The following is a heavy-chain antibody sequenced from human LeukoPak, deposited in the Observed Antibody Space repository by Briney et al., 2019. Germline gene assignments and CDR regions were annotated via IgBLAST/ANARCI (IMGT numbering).Heavy chain of an antibody. CDR3: ARGGKIALAGTRSSQYFQH. D-gene: IGHD6-19*01. CDR2: ISSSGSTI. J-gene: IGHJ1*01. Sequence: GGSLRLSCAASGFTFSSYEMNWVRQAPGKGLEWVSYISSSGSTIYYADSVKGRFTISRDNAKNSLYLQVNSLRAEDTAVYYCARGGKIALAGTRSSQYFQHWGQGTLVTVSS. V-gene: IGHV3-48*03. CDR1: GFTFSSYE.